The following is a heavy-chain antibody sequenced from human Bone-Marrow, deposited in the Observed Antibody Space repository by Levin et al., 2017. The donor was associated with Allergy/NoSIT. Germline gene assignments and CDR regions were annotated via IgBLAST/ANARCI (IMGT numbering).Heavy chain of an antibody. V-gene: IGHV3-15*01. CDR1: GFSLSNAR. CDR3: TGDLPQSSGYYHDY. CDR2: IKRKIDGETT. D-gene: IGHD3-22*01. J-gene: IGHJ4*02. Sequence: GESLKISCAASGFSLSNARMSWVRQAPGKGLEWVGRIKRKIDGETTDYAAPVKGRFTIPRDDSENTLYLQMNSLKTEDTAVYYCTGDLPQSSGYYHDYWGQGTLVTVSS.